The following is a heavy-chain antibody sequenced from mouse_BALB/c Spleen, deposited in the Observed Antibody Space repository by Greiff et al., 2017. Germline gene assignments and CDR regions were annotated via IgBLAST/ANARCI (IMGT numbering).Heavy chain of an antibody. CDR3: TRDYGSSLFAY. D-gene: IGHD1-1*01. Sequence: VQLQQPGAELVKPGASVKLSCKASGYTFTSYYMYWVKQRPGQGLEWIGGINPSNGGTNFNEKFKSKATLTVDKSSSTAYMQLSSLTSEDSAVYYCTRDYGSSLFAYWGQGTLVTVSA. CDR1: GYTFTSYY. J-gene: IGHJ3*01. CDR2: INPSNGGT. V-gene: IGHV1S81*02.